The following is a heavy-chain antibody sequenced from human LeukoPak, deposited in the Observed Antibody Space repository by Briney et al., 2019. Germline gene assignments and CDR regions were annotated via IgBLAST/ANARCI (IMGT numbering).Heavy chain of an antibody. Sequence: GGSLTLSCAVSGFTFSSYAMSWVRQAPGKGLEWVSSIVASDNSTYYADSVKGRFTISRDNSKNTLFLQMNSVRAEDTAVYYCAKDPNDGSGYYIFDYWGQGTLVTVSS. V-gene: IGHV3-23*01. CDR3: AKDPNDGSGYYIFDY. J-gene: IGHJ4*02. D-gene: IGHD3-22*01. CDR1: GFTFSSYA. CDR2: IVASDNST.